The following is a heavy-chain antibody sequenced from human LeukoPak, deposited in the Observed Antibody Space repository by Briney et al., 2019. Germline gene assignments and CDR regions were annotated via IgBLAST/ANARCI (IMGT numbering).Heavy chain of an antibody. V-gene: IGHV3-30-3*01. Sequence: GRSLRLSCAASGFTFSTYAMHWVRQAPGKGLEWVGVITYDGSNKYYADSVKGRFTISRDSSKNTLYLQMNSLRAEDTAVYYCARESNYYDSSGYYPYYFDYWVQGTMASV. D-gene: IGHD3-22*01. J-gene: IGHJ4*02. CDR1: GFTFSTYA. CDR2: ITYDGSNK. CDR3: ARESNYYDSSGYYPYYFDY.